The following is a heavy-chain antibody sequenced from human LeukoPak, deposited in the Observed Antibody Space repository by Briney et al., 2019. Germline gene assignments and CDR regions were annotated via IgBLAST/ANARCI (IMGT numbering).Heavy chain of an antibody. CDR2: IKQDGSDK. CDR1: GFTFSDYW. D-gene: IGHD2-21*02. Sequence: SGGSLRLSCAASGFTFSDYWMTWVRQAPGKGLEWVANIKQDGSDKYYLDAVKGRFTISKDNTKNSLYLQMNSLRAGDTAVYYCAKGFINCGGGDCYSDYYYGMDVWGQGTTVTVSS. CDR3: AKGFINCGGGDCYSDYYYGMDV. J-gene: IGHJ6*02. V-gene: IGHV3-7*03.